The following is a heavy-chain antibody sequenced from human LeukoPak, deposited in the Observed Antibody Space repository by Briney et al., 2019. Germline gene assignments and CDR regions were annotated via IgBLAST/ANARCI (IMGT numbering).Heavy chain of an antibody. CDR2: ISGSGGST. D-gene: IGHD2-2*01. J-gene: IGHJ3*02. CDR3: ARSKTPVVPDDAFDI. Sequence: GGSLRLSCVASGFTFSSYAMSWVRQAPGKGLEWVSGISGSGGSTYYADSVKGRFTISRDNSKNTLYLQMNSLRAEDMAVYYCARSKTPVVPDDAFDIWGQGTMVTVSS. V-gene: IGHV3-23*01. CDR1: GFTFSSYA.